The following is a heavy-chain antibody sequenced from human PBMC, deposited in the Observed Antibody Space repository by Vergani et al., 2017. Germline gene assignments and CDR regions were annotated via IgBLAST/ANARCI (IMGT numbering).Heavy chain of an antibody. CDR2: INPNSGGT. J-gene: IGHJ4*02. CDR1: GYTFTGYY. Sequence: QVQLVQSGAEVKKPGASVKVSCKASGYTFTGYYMNWVRQAPGQGLEWMGWINPNSGGTNYVQTFQGSVTMTRDTSISTAYMGLSRLRTDDTAGYSCERIAAAVKDGYWGQGTLVTVSS. CDR3: ERIAAAVKDGY. D-gene: IGHD6-25*01. V-gene: IGHV1-2*02.